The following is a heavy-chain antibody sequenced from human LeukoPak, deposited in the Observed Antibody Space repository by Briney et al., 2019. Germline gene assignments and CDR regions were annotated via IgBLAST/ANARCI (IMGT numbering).Heavy chain of an antibody. Sequence: GGSLRLSCAASGFTFSDHYMDWVRQAPGKGLEWVGRSRNKANSYTTDYAASVKGRFTISRDDSKNSLSLQMNSLKSEDTAVYYCAKLSPYGSSWHSWGQGTVVTVSS. J-gene: IGHJ3*01. CDR3: AKLSPYGSSWHS. CDR2: SRNKANSYTT. CDR1: GFTFSDHY. D-gene: IGHD6-13*01. V-gene: IGHV3-72*01.